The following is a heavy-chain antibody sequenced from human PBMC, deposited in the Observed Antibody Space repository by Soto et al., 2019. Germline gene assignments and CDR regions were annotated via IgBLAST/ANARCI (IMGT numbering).Heavy chain of an antibody. CDR3: ARQGVLAAHDY. CDR1: GGSISSYY. V-gene: IGHV4-59*08. CDR2: IYYSGST. D-gene: IGHD2-15*01. Sequence: QVQLQESGPGLVKPSETLSLTCTVSGGSISSYYWSWIRQPPGKGLEWIGYIYYSGSTNYNPSLKSRVTISVDTSKNQFSLKLSSVTAADTAVYYCARQGVLAAHDYWGQGTLVTVSS. J-gene: IGHJ4*02.